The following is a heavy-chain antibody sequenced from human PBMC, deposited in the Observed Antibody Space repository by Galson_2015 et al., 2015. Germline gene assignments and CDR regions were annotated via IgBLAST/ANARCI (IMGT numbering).Heavy chain of an antibody. J-gene: IGHJ4*02. D-gene: IGHD1-26*01. CDR2: IKSKTDGGTT. CDR1: GFTFSNTW. V-gene: IGHV3-15*01. Sequence: SLRLSCAASGFTFSNTWMSWVRQAPGKGLEWVGHIKSKTDGGTTDYAAPVKGRLTISRDDSKNTLYLQMNSLKTDDTAVYYCAPSSHWAVGGTSGLIFDHWGQGTLVTVSS. CDR3: APSSHWAVGGTSGLIFDH.